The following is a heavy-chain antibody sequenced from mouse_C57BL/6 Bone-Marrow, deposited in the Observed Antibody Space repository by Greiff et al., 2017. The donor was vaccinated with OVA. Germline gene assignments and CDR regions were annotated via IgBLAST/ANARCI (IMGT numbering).Heavy chain of an antibody. CDR3: ARHEDGYYASYFDY. V-gene: IGHV1-82*01. CDR1: GYAFSSSW. Sequence: VQLQQSGPELVKPGASVKISCKASGYAFSSSWMNWVKQRPGKGLEWIGRIYPGDGDTNYNGKFKGKATLTADKSSSTASMQLSSLTSEDSAVYFGARHEDGYYASYFDYWGQGTTLTVSS. J-gene: IGHJ2*01. CDR2: IYPGDGDT. D-gene: IGHD2-3*01.